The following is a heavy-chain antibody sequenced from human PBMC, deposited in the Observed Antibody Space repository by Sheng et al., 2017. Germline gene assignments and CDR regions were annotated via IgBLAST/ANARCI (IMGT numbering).Heavy chain of an antibody. CDR1: GYSISSGYY. CDR2: IYHSGST. V-gene: IGHV4-38-2*02. CDR3: ASLIGEGGDCPRGSFDI. D-gene: IGHD2-21*02. Sequence: QVQLQESGPGLVKPSETLSLTCTVSGYSISSGYYWGWIRQPPGKGLEWIGSIYHSGSTYYNPSLKSRVTISVDTSKNQFSLKLSSVTAADTAVYYCASLIGEGGDCPRGSFDIWGQGTSGHRLF. J-gene: IGHJ3*02.